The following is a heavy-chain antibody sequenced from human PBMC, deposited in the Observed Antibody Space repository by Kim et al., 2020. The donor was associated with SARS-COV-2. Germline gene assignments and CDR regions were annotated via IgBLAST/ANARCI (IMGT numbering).Heavy chain of an antibody. V-gene: IGHV4-61*02. D-gene: IGHD3-10*01. CDR1: GVSTTSGRYS. CDR3: ARGLGSYVF. CDR2: ISSSGTT. Sequence: SETLSLTCTDSGVSTTSGRYSWSWVRQPAGKGLEWLGRISSSGTTNYNPSLRSRVTISADASKENFSLNLTSVTAADTAIYYCARGLGSYVFWGQEIRVTVSS. J-gene: IGHJ4*02.